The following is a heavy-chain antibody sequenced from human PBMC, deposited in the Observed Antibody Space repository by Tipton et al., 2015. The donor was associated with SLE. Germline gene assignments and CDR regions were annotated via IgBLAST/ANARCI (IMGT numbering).Heavy chain of an antibody. CDR3: ARGGSGWAFDY. J-gene: IGHJ4*02. CDR1: GYTFTSYY. Sequence: QVQLVQSGAEVKKPGASVKVSCKASGYTFTSYYMHWVRQAPGQGLEWMGIINPSGGSTSYAQKFQGRVTMTRDTSASTAYMELRSLRSDDTAVYYCARGGSGWAFDYWGQGTLVTVSS. D-gene: IGHD6-19*01. V-gene: IGHV1-46*01. CDR2: INPSGGST.